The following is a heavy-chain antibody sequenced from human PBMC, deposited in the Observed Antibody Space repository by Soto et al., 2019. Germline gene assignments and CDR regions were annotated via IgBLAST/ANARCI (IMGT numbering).Heavy chain of an antibody. CDR2: IYYSGST. CDR3: ARDTVLGGGRYFDY. D-gene: IGHD3-16*01. J-gene: IGHJ4*02. V-gene: IGHV4-31*03. CDR1: GGSISSGGYY. Sequence: QVQLQESGPGLVKPSQTLSLTCTVSGGSISSGGYYWSWIRQHPGKGLEWIGYIYYSGSTYYNPSLKSRVTISVEPSKKQFSMKLSSVTAADTAVYYCARDTVLGGGRYFDYWGQGTLVTVSS.